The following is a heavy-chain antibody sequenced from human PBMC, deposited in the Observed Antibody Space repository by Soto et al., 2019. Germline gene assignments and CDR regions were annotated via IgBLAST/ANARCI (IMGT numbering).Heavy chain of an antibody. J-gene: IGHJ4*02. V-gene: IGHV3-7*01. CDR2: INPDGSGE. Sequence: GGCLRLSCARSGFGFEFHWMGWVRQAPGKGLEWVANINPDGSGEYYLDSVKGRFTISRDNAKNSVYLQMNSLVGDDTAVYYCARENWFFDYWGQGTPVTVSS. CDR3: ARENWFFDY. CDR1: GFGFEFHW. D-gene: IGHD3-10*01.